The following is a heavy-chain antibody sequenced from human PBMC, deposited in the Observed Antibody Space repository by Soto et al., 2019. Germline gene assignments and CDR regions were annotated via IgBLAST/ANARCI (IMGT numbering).Heavy chain of an antibody. CDR1: GGSISSGSYY. D-gene: IGHD3-10*01. V-gene: IGHV4-39*01. J-gene: IGHJ4*02. CDR3: ATLWFGEGNY. CDR2: IYYSGST. Sequence: SETLSLTCTVSGGSISSGSYYWGWIRQPPGKGLEWIGSIYYSGSTYYNPSLKSRVTISVDTSKNQFSLKLSSVTAADTAVYYXATLWFGEGNYWGQGTLVT.